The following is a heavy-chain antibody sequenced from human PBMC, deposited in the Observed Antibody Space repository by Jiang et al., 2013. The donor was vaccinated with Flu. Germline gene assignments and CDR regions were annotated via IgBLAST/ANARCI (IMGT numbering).Heavy chain of an antibody. D-gene: IGHD2-2*01. CDR1: GGTFSSYA. J-gene: IGHJ6*02. V-gene: IGHV1-69*04. CDR2: IIPLLGIA. Sequence: GAEVKEPGSSVKVSCKASGGTFSSYAISWVRQAPGQGLQWMGGIIPLLGIANYAQKFQGRVTITADKSTSTAYMELTSLRSEETAVYYCARGGNYCTSTSCYGGLPGYYYYGMDVWGQGTTVTVSS. CDR3: ARGGNYCTSTSCYGGLPGYYYYGMDV.